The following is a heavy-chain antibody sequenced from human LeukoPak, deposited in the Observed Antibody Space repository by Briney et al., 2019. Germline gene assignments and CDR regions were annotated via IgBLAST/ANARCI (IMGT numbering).Heavy chain of an antibody. J-gene: IGHJ4*02. D-gene: IGHD2-15*01. CDR1: GFTFSSYG. CDR3: AAQKGCDD. CDR2: ISGSGGST. Sequence: PGGSLRLSCAASGFTFSSYGMSWVRQAPGKGLEWVSAISGSGGSTYYADSLKGRFTISRDNAKNSLYLQMNSLGAEDTAVYYCAAQKGCDDWGQGTLVTVSS. V-gene: IGHV3-23*01.